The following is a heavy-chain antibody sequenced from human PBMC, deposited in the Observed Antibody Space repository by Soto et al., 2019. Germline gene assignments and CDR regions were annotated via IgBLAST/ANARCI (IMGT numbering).Heavy chain of an antibody. CDR2: IDWDDDE. CDR3: ARTPGVQYDSSGLADAFDV. Sequence: GSVLKLASKTETYTLTVSFSGCLRIAILIGVRWLRHTPRKALEWLARIDWDDDEFYSTSLRSRLTISKDTSKNQVVLTMTNMAPVDTATYYCARTPGVQYDSSGLADAFDVWGHGTMVTVSS. CDR1: GCLRIAILIG. D-gene: IGHD3-22*01. J-gene: IGHJ3*01. V-gene: IGHV2-70*17.